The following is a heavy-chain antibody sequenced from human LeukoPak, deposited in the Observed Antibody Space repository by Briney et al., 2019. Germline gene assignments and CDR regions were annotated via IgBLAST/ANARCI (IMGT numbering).Heavy chain of an antibody. CDR3: ARTYWYDNSAVVGS. CDR2: IKSNSDFM. V-gene: IGHV3-21*01. D-gene: IGHD3-22*01. Sequence: PGGSLRLSCAAPGFAFNSYSMTWVPQAPGKGLEWVSSIKSNSDFMNYADSVKGRFTISRDNANNSLYLHMNSLRAEDTAVYYCARTYWYDNSAVVGSRGQGTLVTVSS. CDR1: GFAFNSYS. J-gene: IGHJ4*02.